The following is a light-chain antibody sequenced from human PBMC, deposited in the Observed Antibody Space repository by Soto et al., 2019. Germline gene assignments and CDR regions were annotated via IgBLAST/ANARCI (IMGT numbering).Light chain of an antibody. Sequence: QSALTQPASVSGSPGQSITIPCTGTSSDIGYLNFVSWYQQHPGKAPELMIYAVSDRPSGVSDRFSGSRSGNTASLTISGLQAEDEADYYCSSYTTVTTLLFGGGTKLTVL. CDR2: AVS. J-gene: IGLJ3*02. V-gene: IGLV2-14*01. CDR1: SSDIGYLNF. CDR3: SSYTTVTTLL.